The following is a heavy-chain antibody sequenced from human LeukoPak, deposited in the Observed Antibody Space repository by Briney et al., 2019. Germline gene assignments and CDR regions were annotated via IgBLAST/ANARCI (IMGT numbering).Heavy chain of an antibody. CDR3: ARDLGPGDSSGYGFDY. CDR2: ISAYNGNT. J-gene: IGHJ4*02. CDR1: GYTFTSYG. V-gene: IGHV1-18*01. Sequence: ASVKVSCKASGYTFTSYGIIWVRQAPGQGLEWMGCISAYNGNTNYAQKLQGRVTMTTDTSTSTAYMELRSLRSDDTAVYYCARDLGPGDSSGYGFDYWGQGTLVTVSS. D-gene: IGHD3-22*01.